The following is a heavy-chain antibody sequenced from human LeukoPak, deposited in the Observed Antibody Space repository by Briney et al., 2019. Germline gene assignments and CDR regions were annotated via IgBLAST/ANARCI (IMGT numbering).Heavy chain of an antibody. D-gene: IGHD4-23*01. CDR1: GYTFTGYY. CDR3: ARGHENSPLHH. Sequence: ASVTVSCKASGYTFTGYYMHWVRQAPGQGLEWMGRINPNSGGTNYAQKFQGWVTMTRDTSISTAYMELSRLRSDDTAVYYCARGHENSPLHHWGQGTLVTVSS. V-gene: IGHV1-2*04. CDR2: INPNSGGT. J-gene: IGHJ5*02.